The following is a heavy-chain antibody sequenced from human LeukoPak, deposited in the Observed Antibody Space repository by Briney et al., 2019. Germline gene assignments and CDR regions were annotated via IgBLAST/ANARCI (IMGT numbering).Heavy chain of an antibody. CDR3: VRVNNRNYDY. D-gene: IGHD5-24*01. J-gene: IGHJ4*02. Sequence: PGGSLRLSCAGSGFTFSTFWMTWVRRAPGKGLEWVANIKQDRSAKYYVASVQGRFTISRDNAKNSLSLQMNSLRVEDTAVYYCVRVNNRNYDYWGQGTLVTVSS. CDR1: GFTFSTFW. V-gene: IGHV3-7*01. CDR2: IKQDRSAK.